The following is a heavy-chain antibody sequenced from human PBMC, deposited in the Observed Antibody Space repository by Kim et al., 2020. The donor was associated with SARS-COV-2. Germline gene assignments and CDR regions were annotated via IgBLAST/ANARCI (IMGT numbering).Heavy chain of an antibody. CDR2: INNNGGST. CDR3: VKDISTYYYFDH. D-gene: IGHD2-2*01. CDR1: GFTFSSYL. Sequence: GGSPRLSCSASGFTFSSYLMSWVRQAPGKGLEYVSAINNNGGSTYYADSVKGRFIISRDNSQNTLYLQMSSLRAEDTAVYYCVKDISTYYYFDHWGQGTLVTVSS. V-gene: IGHV3-64D*09. J-gene: IGHJ4*02.